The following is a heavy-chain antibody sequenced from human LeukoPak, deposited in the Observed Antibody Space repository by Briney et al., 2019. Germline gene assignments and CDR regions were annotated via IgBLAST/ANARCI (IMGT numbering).Heavy chain of an antibody. CDR3: TTAEVTTGFGYYYYGMDV. J-gene: IGHJ6*02. D-gene: IGHD4-17*01. CDR1: GFTFSNAW. Sequence: GGSLRLSCAASGFTFSNAWMNWVRQAPGKGLEWVGRIKSKTDGGTTDHAAPVKGRFTISRDDSKNTLYLQMNSLKTEDTAVYYCTTAEVTTGFGYYYYGMDVWGQGTTVTVSS. CDR2: IKSKTDGGTT. V-gene: IGHV3-15*07.